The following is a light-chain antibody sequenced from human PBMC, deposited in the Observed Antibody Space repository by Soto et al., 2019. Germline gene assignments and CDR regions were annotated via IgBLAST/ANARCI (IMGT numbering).Light chain of an antibody. CDR3: QQYYGTPPT. Sequence: EIVMTQSPDSLSVSLGERATINCKSSQTVLHDTDSRNYLSWFQQKPGQPPKLLISWASTRESGVPARFSGSGSETDFTLTISDLPAEDAAVYYCQQYYGTPPTFGQGSTLEIK. V-gene: IGKV4-1*01. CDR1: QTVLHDTDSRNY. J-gene: IGKJ2*01. CDR2: WAS.